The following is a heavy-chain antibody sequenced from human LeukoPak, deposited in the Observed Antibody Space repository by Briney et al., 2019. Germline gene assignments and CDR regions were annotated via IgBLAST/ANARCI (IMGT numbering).Heavy chain of an antibody. Sequence: SETLSLTCTVSGYSISSGYYWGWIRPPPGKGLEWIGSIYHSGSTYYNPSLKSRVTISVDTSKNQFSLKLSSVTAADTAVYYCARDNWVEDILTGYYSNWFDPWGQGTLVTVSS. D-gene: IGHD3-9*01. J-gene: IGHJ5*02. CDR1: GYSISSGYY. CDR2: IYHSGST. CDR3: ARDNWVEDILTGYYSNWFDP. V-gene: IGHV4-38-2*02.